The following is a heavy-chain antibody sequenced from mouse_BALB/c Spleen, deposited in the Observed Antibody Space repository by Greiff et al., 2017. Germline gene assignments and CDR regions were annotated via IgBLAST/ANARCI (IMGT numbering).Heavy chain of an antibody. V-gene: IGHV6-6*02. CDR2: IRLKSNNYAT. J-gene: IGHJ4*01. Sequence: EVHLVESGGGLVQPGGSMKLSCVASGFTFSNYWMNWVRQSPEKGLEWVAEIRLKSNNYATHYAESVKGRFTISRDDSKSSVYLQMNNLRAEDTGIYYCTSQTSYYAMDYWGQGTPVTVSS. CDR1: GFTFSNYW. CDR3: TSQTSYYAMDY.